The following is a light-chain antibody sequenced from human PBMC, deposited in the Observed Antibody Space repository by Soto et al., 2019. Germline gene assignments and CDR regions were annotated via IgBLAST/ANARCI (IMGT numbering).Light chain of an antibody. V-gene: IGKV4-1*01. J-gene: IGKJ1*01. CDR2: WAS. CDR1: QSVLYSSNNKNY. CDR3: QQSYSTPWT. Sequence: DIVMTQSPDSLAVSLGERGTINCKSSQSVLYSSNNKNYLAWYQQKPGQPPKLLIYWASIRESGVPDRFSGSGSGTDFTLTISSLQAEDVAVYYCQQSYSTPWTFGQGTKVEIK.